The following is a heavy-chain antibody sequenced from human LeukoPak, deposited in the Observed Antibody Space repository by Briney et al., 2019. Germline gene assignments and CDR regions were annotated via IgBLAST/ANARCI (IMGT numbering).Heavy chain of an antibody. D-gene: IGHD3-9*01. CDR2: IYYSGST. J-gene: IGHJ4*02. V-gene: IGHV4-31*03. CDR1: GGSISSGGYY. CDR3: ARDEYDILTGYRSISL. Sequence: NPSETLSLTCTVSGGSISSGGYYWSWIRQHPGKGLEWIGYIYYSGSTYYNPSLKSRVTISVDTSKNKFSLKLSSVTAADTAVYYCARDEYDILTGYRSISLWGQGTLVTVSS.